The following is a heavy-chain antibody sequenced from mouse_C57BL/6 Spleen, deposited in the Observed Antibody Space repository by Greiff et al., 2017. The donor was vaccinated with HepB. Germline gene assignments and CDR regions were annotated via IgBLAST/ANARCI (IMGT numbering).Heavy chain of an antibody. J-gene: IGHJ1*03. CDR3: ARGDYDYDVGWYFDV. CDR2: FHPYNDDT. V-gene: IGHV1-47*01. D-gene: IGHD2-4*01. CDR1: GYTFTTYP. Sequence: VQLQQSGAELVKPGASVKMSCKASGYTFTTYPIEWMKQSHGKSLEWIGNFHPYNDDTKYNEKFKGKATLTVEKSSSTVYLELSRLTSDDSAVYYCARGDYDYDVGWYFDVWGTGTTVTVSS.